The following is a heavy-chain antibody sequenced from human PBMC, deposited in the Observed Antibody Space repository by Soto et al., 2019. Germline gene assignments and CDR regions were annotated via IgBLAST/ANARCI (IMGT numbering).Heavy chain of an antibody. CDR1: SGSISRGGYY. J-gene: IGHJ6*02. CDR2: INYSGST. D-gene: IGHD3-10*01. CDR3: ARVSRFGSGTEYYYGMDD. V-gene: IGHV4-31*03. Sequence: LSLTCTVSSGSISRGGYYWSWIRQHPGKGLEWIGNINYSGSTYYNPSLKSRVSMSVDTSKNQFSLKLSSVTAADAAVYYCARVSRFGSGTEYYYGMDDWGQGTTVTVSS.